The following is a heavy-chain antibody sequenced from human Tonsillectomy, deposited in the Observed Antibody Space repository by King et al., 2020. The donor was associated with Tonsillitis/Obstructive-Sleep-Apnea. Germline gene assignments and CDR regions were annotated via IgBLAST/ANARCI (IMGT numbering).Heavy chain of an antibody. CDR2: IYPGDSDT. V-gene: IGHV5-51*01. CDR3: ARLYCSGGSCYSRNPFDI. CDR1: GFTFTSFW. J-gene: IGHJ3*02. Sequence: QLVQSGAEVKKPGEPLKISCKASGFTFTSFWIGWVRQMPGKGLEWMGIIYPGDSDTRYSPFFQGQVTISPVQSISTAYLQLSSLEASDTAMYYCARLYCSGGSCYSRNPFDIWGQGTMVTVSS. D-gene: IGHD2-15*01.